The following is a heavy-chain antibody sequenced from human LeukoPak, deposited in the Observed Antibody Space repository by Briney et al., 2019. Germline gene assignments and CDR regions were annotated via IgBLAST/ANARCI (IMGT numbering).Heavy chain of an antibody. CDR2: IKQDGSEK. CDR3: ARTAYCGGDCYNFDY. CDR1: GFTVSSNY. D-gene: IGHD2-21*02. V-gene: IGHV3-7*01. Sequence: GGSLRLSCAASGFTVSSNYMSWVRQAPGKGLEWVANIKQDGSEKYYVDSVKGRFTISRDNAKNSLYLQMNSLRAEDTAVYYCARTAYCGGDCYNFDYWGQGTLVTVSS. J-gene: IGHJ4*02.